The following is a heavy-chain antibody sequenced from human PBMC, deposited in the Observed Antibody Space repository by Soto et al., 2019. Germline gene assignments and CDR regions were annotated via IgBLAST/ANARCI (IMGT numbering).Heavy chain of an antibody. D-gene: IGHD6-13*01. J-gene: IGHJ4*02. CDR3: ARAAGGYSSSWSLPYYFDY. V-gene: IGHV1-69*13. Sequence: SVKVSCKASGGTFSSYAIRWVRQAPGQGLEWMGGIIPIFGTANYAQKFQGRVTITADESTSTAYMELSSLRSEDTAVYYCARAAGGYSSSWSLPYYFDYWGQGTLVTVYS. CDR2: IIPIFGTA. CDR1: GGTFSSYA.